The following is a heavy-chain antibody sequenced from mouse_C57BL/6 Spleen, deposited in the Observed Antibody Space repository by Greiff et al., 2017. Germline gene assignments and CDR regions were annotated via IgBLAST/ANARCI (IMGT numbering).Heavy chain of an antibody. CDR3: ARHEFTTVVARSFDY. CDR1: GYTFTEYT. D-gene: IGHD1-1*01. V-gene: IGHV1-62-2*01. CDR2: FYPGSGSI. Sequence: VKVVESGAELVKPGASVKLSCKASGYTFTEYTIHWVKQRSGQGLEWIGWFYPGSGSIKYNEKFKDKATLTADKSSSTVYMELSRLTSEDSAVYFCARHEFTTVVARSFDYWGQGTTLTVSS. J-gene: IGHJ2*01.